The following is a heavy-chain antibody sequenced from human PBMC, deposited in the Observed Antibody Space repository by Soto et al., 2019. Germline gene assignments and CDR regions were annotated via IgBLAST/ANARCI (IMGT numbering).Heavy chain of an antibody. CDR3: ARDLVPWDPIYYYYYAMAV. D-gene: IGHD2-2*01. CDR1: GFTFSSYW. CDR2: IKQDGSEK. V-gene: IGHV3-7*03. Sequence: QPGGSLRLSWAASGFTFSSYWMSWVRQAPGKGLDWVANIKQDGSEKYYVDSVKGRFTISRDNAKNSLYLQMDSLRAEDTAVYYCARDLVPWDPIYYYYYAMAVWGQGTTVTVSS. J-gene: IGHJ6*02.